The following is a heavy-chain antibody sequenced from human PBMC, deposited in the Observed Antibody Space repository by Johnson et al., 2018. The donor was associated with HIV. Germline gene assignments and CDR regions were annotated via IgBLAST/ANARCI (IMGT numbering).Heavy chain of an antibody. CDR2: IKQDGSEK. CDR3: ARDGPWLQSQRDAFDI. Sequence: EQLVESGGGLMQPGGSLRLSCAASGFTFSSYAMSWVRQAPGKGLEWVANIKQDGSEKYYVDSVKGRFTISRDNAKKSLYLQMNSLRAEDTAVYYCARDGPWLQSQRDAFDIWGQGTMVTVSS. CDR1: GFTFSSYA. D-gene: IGHD5-24*01. J-gene: IGHJ3*02. V-gene: IGHV3-7*01.